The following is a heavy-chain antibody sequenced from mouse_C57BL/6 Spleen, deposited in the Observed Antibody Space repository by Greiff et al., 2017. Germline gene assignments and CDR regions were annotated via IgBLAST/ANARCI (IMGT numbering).Heavy chain of an antibody. CDR1: GFTFSSYA. V-gene: IGHV5-4*01. Sequence: EVQLVESGGGLVKPGGSLKLSCAASGFTFSSYAMSWVRQTPEKRLEWVATISDGGSYTYYPDNVKGRFTISRDNAKNNLYLQMSHLKSEDTAMYYCARETTVEPWYFDVWGTGTTVTVSS. CDR2: ISDGGSYT. J-gene: IGHJ1*03. CDR3: ARETTVEPWYFDV. D-gene: IGHD1-1*01.